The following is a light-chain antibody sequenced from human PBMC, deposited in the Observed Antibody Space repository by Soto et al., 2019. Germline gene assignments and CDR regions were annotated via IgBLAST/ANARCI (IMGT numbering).Light chain of an antibody. CDR2: EVS. Sequence: QSALTQPPSASGSPGQSVTISCTGTSSDVGAYNYVSWYQQLPGKAPKLIIYEVSKLPSGVPDRFSGSKSGNTASLTVSGLQAEDEADYYCTSYAGTDSFFYVFGTGTKLTVL. CDR3: TSYAGTDSFFYV. CDR1: SSDVGAYNY. J-gene: IGLJ1*01. V-gene: IGLV2-8*01.